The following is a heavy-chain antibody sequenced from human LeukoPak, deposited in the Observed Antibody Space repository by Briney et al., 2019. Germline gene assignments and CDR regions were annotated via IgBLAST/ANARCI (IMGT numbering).Heavy chain of an antibody. Sequence: SQTLSLTCTVSGGSISSGGYYWSWIHQHPGKGLEWIGYIYYSGSTYYNPSLKSRVTISVDTSKNQFSLKLSSVTAADTAVYYCARSRRITIFGVVNAFDYWGQGTLVTVSS. V-gene: IGHV4-31*03. J-gene: IGHJ4*02. CDR1: GGSISSGGYY. CDR2: IYYSGST. D-gene: IGHD3-3*01. CDR3: ARSRRITIFGVVNAFDY.